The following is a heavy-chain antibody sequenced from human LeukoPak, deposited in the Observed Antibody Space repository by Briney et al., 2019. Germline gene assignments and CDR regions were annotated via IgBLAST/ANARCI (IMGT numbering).Heavy chain of an antibody. J-gene: IGHJ4*02. CDR2: ISGSGGTT. CDR1: GFTFSSYA. D-gene: IGHD6-25*01. Sequence: GGSLRLSCAASGFTFSSYAMSWVRQAPGKGLEWVSTISGSGGTTYYADAVKGRFTISRDNSRNTLYLQMNSLRAEDTAVYYCAKDSGGPYSSYDYWGQGTLVTVSS. CDR3: AKDSGGPYSSYDY. V-gene: IGHV3-23*01.